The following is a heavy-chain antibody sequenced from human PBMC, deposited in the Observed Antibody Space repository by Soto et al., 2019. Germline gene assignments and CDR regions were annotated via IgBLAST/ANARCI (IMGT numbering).Heavy chain of an antibody. V-gene: IGHV3-7*03. CDR1: GFTFSSYW. Sequence: PGGSLRLSCAASGFTFSSYWMSWVRQAPGKGLEWVANIKQDGSEKYYVDSVKGRFTISRDNAKNSLYLQMNSLRAEDTAVYYCAWVYDYVWRSYRPHNWFDPWGQGTLVTVSS. J-gene: IGHJ5*02. D-gene: IGHD3-16*02. CDR3: AWVYDYVWRSYRPHNWFDP. CDR2: IKQDGSEK.